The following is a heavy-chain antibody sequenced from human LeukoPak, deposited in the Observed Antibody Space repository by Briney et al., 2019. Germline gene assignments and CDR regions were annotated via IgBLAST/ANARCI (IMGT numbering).Heavy chain of an antibody. CDR2: INAGNGNT. CDR3: ARDGSYYDSSGYPFDY. J-gene: IGHJ4*02. CDR1: GYTFTSYP. V-gene: IGHV1-3*01. D-gene: IGHD3-22*01. Sequence: ASVKVSCKASGYTFTSYPMHWVRQAPGQRLEWLGWINAGNGNTKYSQKFQGRVTITRDTSASTAYMELSSLRSEDTAVYYCARDGSYYDSSGYPFDYWGQGTLVTVSS.